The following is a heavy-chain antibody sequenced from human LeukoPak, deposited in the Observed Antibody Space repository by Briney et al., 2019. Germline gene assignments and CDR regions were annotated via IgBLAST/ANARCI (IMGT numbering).Heavy chain of an antibody. CDR1: GFTFSSYR. V-gene: IGHV3-49*04. CDR2: IRSKAYGGTT. D-gene: IGHD3-3*01. CDR3: TRVLRFLEWLLLPYYYYGMDV. J-gene: IGHJ6*02. Sequence: GGSLRLSCAASGFTFSSYRMHWVRQAPGKGLEWVGFIRSKAYGGTTEYAASVKGRFTISRDDSKSIAYLQMNSLKTEDTAVYYCTRVLRFLEWLLLPYYYYGMDVWGQGTTVTVSS.